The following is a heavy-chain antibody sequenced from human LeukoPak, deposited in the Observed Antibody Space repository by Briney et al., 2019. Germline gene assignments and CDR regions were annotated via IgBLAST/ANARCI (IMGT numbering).Heavy chain of an antibody. J-gene: IGHJ4*02. Sequence: ASVKASCKASGYTFTGYYMHWVRQAPGQGLEWMGWINPNSGGTNYAQKFQGRVTMTRDTSISTAYMELSRLRSDDTAVYYCARASSGSRLVDYWGQGTLVTVSS. CDR3: ARASSGSRLVDY. CDR1: GYTFTGYY. CDR2: INPNSGGT. D-gene: IGHD1-26*01. V-gene: IGHV1-2*02.